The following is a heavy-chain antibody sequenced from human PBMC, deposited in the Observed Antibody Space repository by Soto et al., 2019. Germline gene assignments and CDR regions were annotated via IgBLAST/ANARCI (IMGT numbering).Heavy chain of an antibody. Sequence: QVQLVESGGGVVQPGRSLRLSCAASGFTFSSYAMHWVRQAPGKGLEWVAVISYDGSNKYYADSVKGRFTISRDNSKNTLYLQMNSLRAEDTAVYYCARGWYSYDYWGQGTLVTVSS. J-gene: IGHJ4*02. D-gene: IGHD5-18*01. CDR1: GFTFSSYA. CDR2: ISYDGSNK. CDR3: ARGWYSYDY. V-gene: IGHV3-30-3*01.